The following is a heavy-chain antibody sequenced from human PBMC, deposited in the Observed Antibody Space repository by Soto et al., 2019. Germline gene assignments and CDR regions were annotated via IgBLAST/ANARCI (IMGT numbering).Heavy chain of an antibody. D-gene: IGHD4-17*01. Sequence: QVQLVESGGGEVQPGRSLTISCAASGFTFSTYGMHWVRQTPGKGLEWVAVISYDGTNTFYSDSVKGRFTISRDNFKNSLTLQMNSRKADDTAVYSCAKDLQSYGDYDYYCYGMDVWGLGTRVTVSS. V-gene: IGHV3-30*18. CDR3: AKDLQSYGDYDYYCYGMDV. CDR1: GFTFSTYG. J-gene: IGHJ6*02. CDR2: ISYDGTNT.